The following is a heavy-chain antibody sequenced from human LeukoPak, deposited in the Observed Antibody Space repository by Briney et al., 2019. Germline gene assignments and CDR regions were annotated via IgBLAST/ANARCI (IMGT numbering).Heavy chain of an antibody. J-gene: IGHJ6*02. Sequence: GGSLRLSCAASGFTFSSYAMHWVRQAPGKGLEWVAVISYDGSNKYYADSVKGRFTISRDNSKNTLYLQMNSLRAEDTAVYYCACMTTVTTDGGDYYGMDVWGQGTTVTVSS. V-gene: IGHV3-30*04. CDR2: ISYDGSNK. D-gene: IGHD4-17*01. CDR3: ACMTTVTTDGGDYYGMDV. CDR1: GFTFSSYA.